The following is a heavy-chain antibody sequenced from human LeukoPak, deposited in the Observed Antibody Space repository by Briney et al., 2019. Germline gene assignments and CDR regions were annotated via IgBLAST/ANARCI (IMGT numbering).Heavy chain of an antibody. CDR2: IYYSGST. D-gene: IGHD4-17*01. CDR1: GGSISSNY. V-gene: IGHV4-59*01. CDR3: AKNPTTVNHYYFDY. Sequence: PSETLSLTCTVSGGSISSNYWSWIRQPPGKGLEWLGYIYYSGSTNHNPSLKSRVTISVDKSMNQFSLKLTSVTAADTAVYYCAKNPTTVNHYYFDYWGQGTLVTVSS. J-gene: IGHJ4*02.